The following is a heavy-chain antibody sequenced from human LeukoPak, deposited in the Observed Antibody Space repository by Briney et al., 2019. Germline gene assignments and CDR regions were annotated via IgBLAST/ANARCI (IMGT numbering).Heavy chain of an antibody. CDR3: ATDNGSGWYWRFDP. J-gene: IGHJ5*02. CDR2: FDPEDGET. V-gene: IGHV1-24*01. D-gene: IGHD6-19*01. CDR1: GYTLTELS. Sequence: GASVKVSCKVSGYTLTELSMHWVRQAPGKGLEWMGGFDPEDGETIYAQKFQGRVTMTEDTSTDTAYMELSSLRSEDTAVYYCATDNGSGWYWRFDPWGQGTLVTVSS.